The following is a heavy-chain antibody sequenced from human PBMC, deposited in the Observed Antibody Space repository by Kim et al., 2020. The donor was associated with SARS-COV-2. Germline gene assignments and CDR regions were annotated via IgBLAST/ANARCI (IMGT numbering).Heavy chain of an antibody. CDR2: ISAYNGNT. V-gene: IGHV1-18*01. D-gene: IGHD5-18*01. Sequence: ASVKVSCKASGYTFTSYGISWVRQAPGQGLEWMGWISAYNGNTNYAQKLQGRVTMTTDTSTSTAYMELRSLRSDDTAVYYCARDNWGRTAMGGDYYYYYGMDVWGQGTTVTVSS. CDR3: ARDNWGRTAMGGDYYYYYGMDV. CDR1: GYTFTSYG. J-gene: IGHJ6*02.